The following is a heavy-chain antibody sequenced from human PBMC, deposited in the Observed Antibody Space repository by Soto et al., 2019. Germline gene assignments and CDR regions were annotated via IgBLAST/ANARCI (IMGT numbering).Heavy chain of an antibody. V-gene: IGHV3-21*01. J-gene: IGHJ4*02. D-gene: IGHD3-22*01. Sequence: EVQLVASGGGLVKPGGSLRLSCAASGFTFSSYSMNWVRQAPGKVLEWVSSISSSSSYIYYADSVKGRFTISRDNAKNSLYLQMNSLRAEHTAVYYCARLTDYDSRGFYSYRGQGTLVTGSS. CDR3: ARLTDYDSRGFYSY. CDR1: GFTFSSYS. CDR2: ISSSSSYI.